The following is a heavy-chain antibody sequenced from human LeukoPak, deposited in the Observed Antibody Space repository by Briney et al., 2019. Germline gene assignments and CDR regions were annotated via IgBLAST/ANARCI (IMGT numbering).Heavy chain of an antibody. CDR2: IYHSGIT. CDR1: GYSIRSGFY. CDR3: VKSGGYGLIDY. Sequence: SETLSLTCTVSGYSIRSGFYWGWIRQPPGKGLEWIGNIYHSGITYSTPSLKSRVTISVDTSKNQFYLKLSSVTAADTAMYYCVKSGGYGLIDYWGQGTLVTVSS. J-gene: IGHJ4*02. D-gene: IGHD1-26*01. V-gene: IGHV4-38-2*02.